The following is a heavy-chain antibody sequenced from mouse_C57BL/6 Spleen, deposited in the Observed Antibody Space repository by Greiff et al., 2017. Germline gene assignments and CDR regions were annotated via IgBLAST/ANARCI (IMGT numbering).Heavy chain of an antibody. V-gene: IGHV1-52*01. Sequence: VQLQQPGAELVRPGSSVKLSCKASGYTFTSYWMHWVKQRPIQGLEWIGNIDPSDSETNYNSKFKDKATLTVDKSSSTAYMQLSSLTAEDSAVYYCAREGRGIFDYWGQGTTLTVSS. CDR3: AREGRGIFDY. D-gene: IGHD3-3*01. J-gene: IGHJ2*01. CDR2: IDPSDSET. CDR1: GYTFTSYW.